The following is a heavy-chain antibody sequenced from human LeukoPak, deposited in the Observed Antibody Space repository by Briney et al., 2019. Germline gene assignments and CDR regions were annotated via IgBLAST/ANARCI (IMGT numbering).Heavy chain of an antibody. D-gene: IGHD3-10*01. CDR3: AREVESWFGDLLSYFDS. CDR1: GFSIGTGYS. Sequence: PSETPSLTCSVSGFSIGTGYSWGWIRQPPGKGLEWIGTIYHRGNTYYNPSLMSRVTISLDTSKNQFSLRLTSVTAADTALYYCAREVESWFGDLLSYFDSWGQGTQVTVSS. V-gene: IGHV4-38-2*02. CDR2: IYHRGNT. J-gene: IGHJ4*02.